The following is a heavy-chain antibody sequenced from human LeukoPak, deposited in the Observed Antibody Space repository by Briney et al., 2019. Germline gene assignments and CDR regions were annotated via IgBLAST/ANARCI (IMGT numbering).Heavy chain of an antibody. D-gene: IGHD6-13*01. V-gene: IGHV3-30*18. CDR3: AKDLSSSWSFDS. J-gene: IGHJ4*02. Sequence: GGSLRLSCAASGFTFSSNGMHWVRQAPGKGLEWVAVISYDGSSKYCADSVKGRFTISRDNSENTVYLQMNSLRVEDTAVYYCAKDLSSSWSFDSWGQGTLVTVSS. CDR2: ISYDGSSK. CDR1: GFTFSSNG.